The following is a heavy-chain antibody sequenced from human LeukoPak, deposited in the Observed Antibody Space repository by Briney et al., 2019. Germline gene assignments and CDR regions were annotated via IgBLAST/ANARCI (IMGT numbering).Heavy chain of an antibody. J-gene: IGHJ4*02. V-gene: IGHV3-33*01. Sequence: GGSLRLSCAASGFTFSTYGVHWVRQAPGKGLEWVAVIWNDGSNKYYADSVKGRFTISRDNSKSTLYLQMNSLRAEDTAVYYCARLDYYGSGSYFDYWGQGTLVTVSS. CDR1: GFTFSTYG. CDR2: IWNDGSNK. CDR3: ARLDYYGSGSYFDY. D-gene: IGHD3-10*01.